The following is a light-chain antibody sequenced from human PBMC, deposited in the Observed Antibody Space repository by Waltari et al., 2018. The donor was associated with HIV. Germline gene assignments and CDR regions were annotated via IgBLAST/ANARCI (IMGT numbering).Light chain of an antibody. Sequence: QVVVTQEPSLSVSPGGTVTVTCAPVAGTVSRNNYTLWLQLKPGQAPRTLSYDTAQRHPSTPGRVAGSLTGGRAALMLAGALPDDEADYYCLLSYFGVRVFGGGTKLTV. CDR1: AGTVSRNNY. V-gene: IGLV7-46*01. J-gene: IGLJ3*02. CDR2: DTA. CDR3: LLSYFGVRV.